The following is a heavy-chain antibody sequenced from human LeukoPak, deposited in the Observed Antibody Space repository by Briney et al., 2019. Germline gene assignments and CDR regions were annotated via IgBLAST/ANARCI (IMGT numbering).Heavy chain of an antibody. CDR3: ASYRGHSEAFDI. V-gene: IGHV4-38-2*02. J-gene: IGHJ3*02. Sequence: SETLSLTCTVSGYSISSGYYWGWIRQPPGKGLEWIGSIYYSGSTYYNPSLKSRVTISVDTSKNQFSLKLSSVTAADTAVYYCASYRGHSEAFDIWGQGTMVTVSS. CDR2: IYYSGST. CDR1: GYSISSGYY.